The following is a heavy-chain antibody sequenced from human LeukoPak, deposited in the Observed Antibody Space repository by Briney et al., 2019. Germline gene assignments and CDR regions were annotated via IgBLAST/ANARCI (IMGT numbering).Heavy chain of an antibody. D-gene: IGHD3-9*01. J-gene: IGHJ4*02. CDR3: AKVPSYDILTGYFAATPLDY. CDR2: ISGSGGST. Sequence: PGGSLRLSCAASGFTFSSYAMSWVRQAPGKGLEWVSAISGSGGSTYYADSVKGRFTISRDNSKNTLYLQMNSLRAEDTAVYYCAKVPSYDILTGYFAATPLDYWGQGTLVTVSS. CDR1: GFTFSSYA. V-gene: IGHV3-23*01.